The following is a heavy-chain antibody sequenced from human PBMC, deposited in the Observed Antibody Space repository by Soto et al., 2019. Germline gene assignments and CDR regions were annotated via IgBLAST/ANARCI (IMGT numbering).Heavy chain of an antibody. CDR1: GFTFSSYS. D-gene: IGHD4-4*01. V-gene: IGHV3-21*04. J-gene: IGHJ4*02. CDR3: AKDSNKYSSSLRGRYFDY. Sequence: PGGSLRLSCAASGFTFSSYSMNWVRQAPGKGLEWVSSISSSSSYIYYADSVKGRFTISSDNSKNTLLLQMNSLGAEDTAVYYCAKDSNKYSSSLRGRYFDYWGQGMGVTVSS. CDR2: ISSSSSYI.